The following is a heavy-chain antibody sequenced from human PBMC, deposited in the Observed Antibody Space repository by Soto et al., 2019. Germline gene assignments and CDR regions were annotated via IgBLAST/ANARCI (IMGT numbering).Heavy chain of an antibody. CDR2: IRSKAYGGTT. D-gene: IGHD3-22*01. V-gene: IGHV3-49*03. CDR3: TRDRLGYYYDSSGYHLLTYYGMDV. CDR1: GFTFGDYA. J-gene: IGHJ6*02. Sequence: PGGSLRLSCTASGFTFGDYAMSWFRQAPGKGLEWVGFIRSKAYGGTTEYAASVKGRVTISRDDSKSIAYLQMNSLKTEDTAVYYCTRDRLGYYYDSSGYHLLTYYGMDVWGQGTTVTVSS.